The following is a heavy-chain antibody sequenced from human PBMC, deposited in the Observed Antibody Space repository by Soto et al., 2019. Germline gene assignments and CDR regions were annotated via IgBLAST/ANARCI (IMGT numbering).Heavy chain of an antibody. CDR2: IKQDGSEK. CDR3: ARGGSGSYTHHYYYYMDV. Sequence: EVQLVESGGGLVQPGGSLRLSCAASGFTFSSYWMSWVRQAPGKGLEWVANIKQDGSEKYYVDSVKGRFTISRDNAKNYLYLQMNSLRAEDTAVYYCARGGSGSYTHHYYYYMDVWGKGTTVTVSS. J-gene: IGHJ6*03. CDR1: GFTFSSYW. D-gene: IGHD3-10*01. V-gene: IGHV3-7*04.